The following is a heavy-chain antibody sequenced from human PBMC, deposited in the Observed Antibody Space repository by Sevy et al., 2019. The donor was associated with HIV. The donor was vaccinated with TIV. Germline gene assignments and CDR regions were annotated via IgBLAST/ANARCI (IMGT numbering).Heavy chain of an antibody. J-gene: IGHJ6*02. CDR3: AKSHSSSWYPSTYYYYGMDV. V-gene: IGHV3-9*01. CDR2: ISWNSGSI. Sequence: GGSLRLSCAASGFTFDDYAMHWVRQAPGKGLEWVSGISWNSGSIGYADSVKGRFTISRDNAKNSLYLQMNSLRAEDTALYYCAKSHSSSWYPSTYYYYGMDVWGQGTTVTVSS. CDR1: GFTFDDYA. D-gene: IGHD6-13*01.